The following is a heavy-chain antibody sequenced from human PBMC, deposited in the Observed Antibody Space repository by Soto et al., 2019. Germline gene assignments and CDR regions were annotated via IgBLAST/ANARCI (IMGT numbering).Heavy chain of an antibody. CDR2: ISYDGSNK. CDR1: GFTFSSYA. Sequence: PGGSLRLSCAAPGFTFSSYAMHWVRQAPGKGLEWVAVISYDGSNKYYADSVKGRFTISRDNSKNTLYLQMNSLRAEDTAVYYCASPADTAGLAWFGELSSLNYFDYWGQGTLVTAPQ. V-gene: IGHV3-30-3*01. J-gene: IGHJ4*02. D-gene: IGHD3-10*01. CDR3: ASPADTAGLAWFGELSSLNYFDY.